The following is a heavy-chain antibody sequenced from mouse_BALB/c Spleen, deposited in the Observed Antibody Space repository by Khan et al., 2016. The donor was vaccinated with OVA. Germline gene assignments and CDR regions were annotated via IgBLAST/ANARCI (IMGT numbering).Heavy chain of an antibody. CDR3: ARSRWLHSYAMDY. Sequence: QVTLKESGPGILQPSQTLSLTCSFSGFSLSSSGMGVSWIRQPSGKGLEWLAHIYWDDDKRYNPSLKSRLTVSKDTSRNQVFLKITNVDTADTAIYYCARSRWLHSYAMDYWGQGTSVTVSS. V-gene: IGHV8-12*01. D-gene: IGHD2-3*01. CDR2: IYWDDDK. J-gene: IGHJ4*01. CDR1: GFSLSSSGMG.